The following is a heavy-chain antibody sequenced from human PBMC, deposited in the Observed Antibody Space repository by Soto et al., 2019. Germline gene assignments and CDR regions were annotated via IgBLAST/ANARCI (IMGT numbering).Heavy chain of an antibody. V-gene: IGHV4-31*03. CDR3: ARVLRPGQQPPAEFDY. CDR1: GGSISSGGYY. J-gene: IGHJ4*02. Sequence: PSETLSLTCTVSGGSISSGGYYWSWIRQHPGKGLEWIGYIYYSGSTYYNPSLKSRVTISVDTSKNQLSLKLSSVTAADTAVYYCARVLRPGQQPPAEFDYWGQGTLVTVSS. D-gene: IGHD6-13*01. CDR2: IYYSGST.